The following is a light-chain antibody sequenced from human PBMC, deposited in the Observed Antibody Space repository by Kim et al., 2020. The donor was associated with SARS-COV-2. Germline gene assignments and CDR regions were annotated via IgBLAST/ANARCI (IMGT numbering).Light chain of an antibody. CDR1: QTVTTN. J-gene: IGKJ2*02. CDR3: QQYDNWPPWT. CDR2: GAS. V-gene: IGKV3-15*01. Sequence: VVPGGRAPPPRRASQTVTTNLAWYQQKPGQPPRLLIYGASTRATGIPPRFSGSGSGTEFTLTISSLQSADFAVYYCQQYDNWPPWTFGQGTKLEI.